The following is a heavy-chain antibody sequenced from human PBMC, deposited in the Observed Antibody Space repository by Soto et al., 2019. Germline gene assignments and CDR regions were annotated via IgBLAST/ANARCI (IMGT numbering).Heavy chain of an antibody. J-gene: IGHJ4*02. Sequence: ESGGGLVKPGGSLRLSCAASGFIFSSYSMNWVRQAPGKGLEWVSSISGSSSYIYHADSVQGRFTISRDNAKNSLYLQMNSLRVEDTAVYYCARDLGGGWYWDVDYWGQGTLVTVSS. D-gene: IGHD6-19*01. V-gene: IGHV3-21*01. CDR2: ISGSSSYI. CDR3: ARDLGGGWYWDVDY. CDR1: GFIFSSYS.